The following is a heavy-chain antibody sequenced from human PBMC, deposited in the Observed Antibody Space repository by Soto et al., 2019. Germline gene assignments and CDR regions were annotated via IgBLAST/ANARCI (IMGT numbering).Heavy chain of an antibody. CDR3: ARTSYDYVWGSYRYTWFDP. Sequence: SETLSLTCTASGCSISSYYWSWIRQPPGKGLEWIGYIYYSGSTNYNPSLKSRVTISVDTSKNQFPLKLSSVTAADTAVYYCARTSYDYVWGSYRYTWFDPWGQGTLVTVSS. CDR2: IYYSGST. CDR1: GCSISSYY. V-gene: IGHV4-59*01. J-gene: IGHJ5*02. D-gene: IGHD3-16*02.